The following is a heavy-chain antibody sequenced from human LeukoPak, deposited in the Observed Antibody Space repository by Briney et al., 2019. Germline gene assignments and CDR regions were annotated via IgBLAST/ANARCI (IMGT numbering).Heavy chain of an antibody. CDR1: GFTLSNYW. CDR2: INQDGSEK. Sequence: GGSLRLSCAASGFTLSNYWMSWVRQAPGKGLEWVANINQDGSEKYYADPVKGRFTISRDSAKNSLTLQMNSLTAEDTAVYYCARNRGADYWGQGTLVTVSS. D-gene: IGHD3-10*01. J-gene: IGHJ4*02. V-gene: IGHV3-7*01. CDR3: ARNRGADY.